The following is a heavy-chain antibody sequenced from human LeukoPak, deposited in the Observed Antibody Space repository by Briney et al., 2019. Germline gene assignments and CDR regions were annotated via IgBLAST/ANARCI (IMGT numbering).Heavy chain of an antibody. V-gene: IGHV4-59*12. Sequence: TSETLSLTCTVSGGSINSYYWSWIRQPPGKGLEWIGYIYYSGSTNYNPSLKSRVTISVDTSKNQFSLKLSSVTAADTAVYYCAREGQSSGWYINYYYYMDVWGKGTTVTVSS. CDR1: GGSINSYY. CDR3: AREGQSSGWYINYYYYMDV. J-gene: IGHJ6*03. D-gene: IGHD6-19*01. CDR2: IYYSGST.